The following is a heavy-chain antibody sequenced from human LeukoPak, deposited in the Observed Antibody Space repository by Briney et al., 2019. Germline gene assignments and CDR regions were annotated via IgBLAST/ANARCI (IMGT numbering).Heavy chain of an antibody. CDR3: ARDMGEEHIVVVTASYYFDY. CDR1: GYTFTGYY. CDR2: INPNSGGT. D-gene: IGHD2-21*02. Sequence: ASVKVSCKASGYTFTGYYMHWVRQAPGQGLEWMGRINPNSGGTNYAQKFQGRVTMTRDSSISTAYMERSRLRSDDTAVYYCARDMGEEHIVVVTASYYFDYWGQGTLVTVSS. V-gene: IGHV1-2*06. J-gene: IGHJ4*02.